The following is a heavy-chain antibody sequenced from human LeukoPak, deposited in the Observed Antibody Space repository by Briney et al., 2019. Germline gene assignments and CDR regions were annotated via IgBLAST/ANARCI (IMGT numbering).Heavy chain of an antibody. CDR2: IYYSGST. CDR3: ARQVITMIVVADFDY. V-gene: IGHV4-39*01. Sequence: SETLSLTCTVSGGSISTSSYYWGWIRQPPGKGLEWIGSIYYSGSTYSNPSLESRVTISVDTSKNQFSLQLSSVTAADTAVYYCARQVITMIVVADFDYWGQGTLVTVSS. CDR1: GGSISTSSYY. D-gene: IGHD3-22*01. J-gene: IGHJ4*02.